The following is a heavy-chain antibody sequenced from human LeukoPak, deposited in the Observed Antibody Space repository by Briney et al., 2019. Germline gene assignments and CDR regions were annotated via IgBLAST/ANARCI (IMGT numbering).Heavy chain of an antibody. CDR1: GFTFSSYG. J-gene: IGHJ4*02. CDR3: AKDRTVTTHDYYLDY. D-gene: IGHD4-17*01. CDR2: IWYDGSNK. V-gene: IGHV3-33*06. Sequence: GGSLRLSCAASGFTFSSYGMHCVRQAPGKGLEWVAVIWYDGSNKYYADSVKGRFTISRDNSKNTLYLQTNSLRAEDTAVYYCAKDRTVTTHDYYLDYWGQGTLVIVSS.